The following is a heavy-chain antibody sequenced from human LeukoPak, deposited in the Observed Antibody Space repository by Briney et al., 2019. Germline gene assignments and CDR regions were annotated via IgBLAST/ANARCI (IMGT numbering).Heavy chain of an antibody. CDR1: GFTFSSYA. CDR2: ISGSGGST. Sequence: GGSLRLSCAASGFTFSSYAMSWVRQAPGRGLEWVSAISGSGGSTYYADSVKGRFTISRDNSKHTLYLQMNSLRAEDTAVYYCAKGSSSWYISYYYMDVWGKGTTVTVSS. CDR3: AKGSSSWYISYYYMDV. V-gene: IGHV3-23*01. D-gene: IGHD6-13*01. J-gene: IGHJ6*03.